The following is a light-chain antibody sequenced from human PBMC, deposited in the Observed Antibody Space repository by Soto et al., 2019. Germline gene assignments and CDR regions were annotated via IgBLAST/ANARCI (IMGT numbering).Light chain of an antibody. CDR2: DVS. CDR3: SSYTSRSTL. CDR1: SSDVGGYNY. J-gene: IGLJ7*01. Sequence: QSVLTQPASVSGSPGQSITISCTGTSSDVGGYNYVSWYQQHPGKAPKLMIYDVSNRPSGVSNRFSGSKSGNTASLTISGLQAEDEADYYCSSYTSRSTLFGGGTQLTVL. V-gene: IGLV2-14*01.